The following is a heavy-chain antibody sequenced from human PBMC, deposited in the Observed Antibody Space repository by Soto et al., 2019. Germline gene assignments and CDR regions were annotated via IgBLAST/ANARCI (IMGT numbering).Heavy chain of an antibody. J-gene: IGHJ4*02. D-gene: IGHD3-16*01. CDR2: INDSGST. Sequence: QLQLHQWGAGLLKPSETLSLTCAVSGGSFRGYFWSWIRQSPDKGLEWIGEINDSGSTYYNPSLETRLTISVDTSKSQISLRLTSVTPSDSAVYYCQGGDFWGQGTRVTVSS. CDR3: QGGDF. V-gene: IGHV4-34*01. CDR1: GGSFRGYF.